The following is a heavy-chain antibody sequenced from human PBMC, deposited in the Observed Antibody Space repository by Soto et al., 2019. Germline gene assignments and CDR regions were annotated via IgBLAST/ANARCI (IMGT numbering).Heavy chain of an antibody. CDR3: GRDSKWDDTSVGMDV. CDR2: TNAGNGNT. CDR1: GYSFTRYS. D-gene: IGHD3-22*01. Sequence: AASVKVSCKASGYSFTRYSIHWVRQAPGQSLEWMGWTNAGNGNTKYSQKFQGRVTITRDTSASTAYMELSSLRSEDTSVYYCGRDSKWDDTSVGMDVWGQGTKVTVSS. J-gene: IGHJ6*02. V-gene: IGHV1-3*01.